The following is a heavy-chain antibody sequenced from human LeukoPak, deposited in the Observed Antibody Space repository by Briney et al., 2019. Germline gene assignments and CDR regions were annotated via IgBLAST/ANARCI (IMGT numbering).Heavy chain of an antibody. CDR3: ARSDLATITAGPFEY. Sequence: VASVKASCKASGYTFTNYGITWVRQAPGQGLEWMGWISGYRGNTKKYAQNFQGRVTMTIDTSTSTAYMDLRSLRSDDTAIYFCARSDLATITAGPFEYWGRGTLVAVSS. J-gene: IGHJ4*02. D-gene: IGHD5-12*01. V-gene: IGHV1-18*01. CDR1: GYTFTNYG. CDR2: ISGYRGNTK.